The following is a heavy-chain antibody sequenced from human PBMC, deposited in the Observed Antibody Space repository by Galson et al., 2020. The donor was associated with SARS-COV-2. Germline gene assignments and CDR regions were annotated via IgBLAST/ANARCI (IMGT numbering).Heavy chain of an antibody. V-gene: IGHV3-23*01. CDR1: GFTFSSYA. J-gene: IGHJ6*02. CDR3: AKRLYSSSQSETRGMDV. D-gene: IGHD6-13*01. CDR2: ISGSGDTT. Sequence: GESLKISCAAPGFTFSSYAMNWVRQAPGEGLEWVSAISGSGDTTHYAGSVKGRFTISRDNSKNTLYMQMNSVRAEDTAVYYCAKRLYSSSQSETRGMDVWGQGATVTVSS.